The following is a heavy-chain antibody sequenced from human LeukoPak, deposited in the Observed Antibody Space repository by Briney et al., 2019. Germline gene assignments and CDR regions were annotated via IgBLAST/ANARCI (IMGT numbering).Heavy chain of an antibody. V-gene: IGHV3-23*01. Sequence: GGSLRLSCAASGFSFSTYAMSWVRQAPGKGLEWVSVISDSGDYTYYADSVKGRFAISRDNSKNTLYLQMNSLRAEDTAVYYCAKRSYYGSGALDYWGQGTLVTISS. CDR3: AKRSYYGSGALDY. J-gene: IGHJ4*02. D-gene: IGHD3-10*01. CDR2: ISDSGDYT. CDR1: GFSFSTYA.